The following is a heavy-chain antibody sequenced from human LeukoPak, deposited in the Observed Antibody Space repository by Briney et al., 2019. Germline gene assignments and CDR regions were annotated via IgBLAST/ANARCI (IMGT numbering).Heavy chain of an antibody. J-gene: IGHJ4*02. Sequence: GGSLRLSCAASGFSFSSYAMHWVRQAPGKGLEWVAVISYDGSNKYYADSVKGRFTISRDNSNNTLYAQMNSLRAEDTAVYYCRLAVAGTNTFDYWGQGTVVTVSS. CDR3: RLAVAGTNTFDY. CDR2: ISYDGSNK. V-gene: IGHV3-30-3*01. D-gene: IGHD6-19*01. CDR1: GFSFSSYA.